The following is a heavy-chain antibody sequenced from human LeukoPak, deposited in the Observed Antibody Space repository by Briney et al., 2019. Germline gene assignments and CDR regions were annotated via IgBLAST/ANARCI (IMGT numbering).Heavy chain of an antibody. CDR3: ARGDLFDFWSRTPRGDAFDI. Sequence: PSETLSLTCTVSGGSISSYYWSWIRQPPGKGLEWIGDIHDSGTTNYNPSLKRRVTISVDTSKNQFPLKLSSVTAADTAVYYCARGDLFDFWSRTPRGDAFDIWGQETMVTVSS. J-gene: IGHJ3*02. CDR2: IHDSGTT. CDR1: GGSISSYY. D-gene: IGHD3-3*01. V-gene: IGHV4-59*12.